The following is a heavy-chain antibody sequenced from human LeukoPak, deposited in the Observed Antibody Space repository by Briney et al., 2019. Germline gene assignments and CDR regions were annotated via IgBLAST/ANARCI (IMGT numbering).Heavy chain of an antibody. J-gene: IGHJ5*02. D-gene: IGHD5-24*01. Sequence: GGSLRLSCTVSGFTFNNYTMHWVRQAPGKGLEWVAVISYDGSNKYYADSVRGRFTISRDTSKKKLYLQMNSLRAEDTAVYYCARGGLEMATTLNWFFDLWGQGTLVTVSS. CDR2: ISYDGSNK. CDR3: ARGGLEMATTLNWFFDL. CDR1: GFTFNNYT. V-gene: IGHV3-30*04.